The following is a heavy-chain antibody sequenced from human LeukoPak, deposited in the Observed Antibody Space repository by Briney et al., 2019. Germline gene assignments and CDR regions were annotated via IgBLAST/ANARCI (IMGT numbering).Heavy chain of an antibody. J-gene: IGHJ4*02. CDR1: GGSVSTYY. CDR3: AISTVTTQRSEY. D-gene: IGHD4-17*01. V-gene: IGHV4-4*07. CDR2: VYTSGNT. Sequence: PSETLSLTCTVSGGSVSTYYWSWIRQPAGKGLEWIGRVYTSGNTNYNPSLKGRVTMSVDTSKRQFSLKLSSVTAADTAVYYCAISTVTTQRSEYWGQGTLVTVSS.